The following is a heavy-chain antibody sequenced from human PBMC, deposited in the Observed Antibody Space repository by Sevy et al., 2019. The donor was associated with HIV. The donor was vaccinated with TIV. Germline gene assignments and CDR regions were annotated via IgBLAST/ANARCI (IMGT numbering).Heavy chain of an antibody. CDR3: ARDLYYDSSGLDY. CDR1: GFTVSSNY. V-gene: IGHV3-66*01. D-gene: IGHD3-22*01. Sequence: GGSLRLSCAASGFTVSSNYMCWVRQAPGKGLEWVSVIYSGGSTYYADSVKGRFTISRDNSKNTLYLQMNSLRAEDTAVYYCARDLYYDSSGLDYWGQGTLVTVSS. J-gene: IGHJ4*02. CDR2: IYSGGST.